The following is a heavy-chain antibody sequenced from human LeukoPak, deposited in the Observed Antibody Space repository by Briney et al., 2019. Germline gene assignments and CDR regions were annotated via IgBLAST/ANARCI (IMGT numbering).Heavy chain of an antibody. CDR1: GFTFSSYS. J-gene: IGHJ5*02. D-gene: IGHD3-3*01. Sequence: PGGSLRLSCAASGFTFSSYSMNWVRQAPGKGLEWVSYISSSGSFIYYADSVKGRFTLSRDNAKNSLSLQMNSLRVEDTAVYYCARDSSIFGVVISSRWFDPWGQGTLVTVSS. V-gene: IGHV3-48*01. CDR3: ARDSSIFGVVISSRWFDP. CDR2: ISSSGSFI.